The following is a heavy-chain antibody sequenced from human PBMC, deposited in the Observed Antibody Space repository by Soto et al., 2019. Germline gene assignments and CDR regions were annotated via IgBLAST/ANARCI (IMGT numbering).Heavy chain of an antibody. J-gene: IGHJ5*02. CDR2: IVPIFGTP. Sequence: QMQLVQSGAEVKEPGSSVKVSCKASGGNFSRNAVSWVRQAPGQGLEWVGAIVPIFGTPNYAPKFRGRVTITADKSTDSVFMALSSLTSEDTAIYYCSREMTSGYSRTWFDPWGQGTLVTVSS. CDR1: GGNFSRNA. CDR3: SREMTSGYSRTWFDP. D-gene: IGHD5-18*01. V-gene: IGHV1-69*06.